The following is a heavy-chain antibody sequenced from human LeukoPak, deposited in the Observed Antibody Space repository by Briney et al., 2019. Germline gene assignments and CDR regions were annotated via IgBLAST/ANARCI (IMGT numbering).Heavy chain of an antibody. CDR3: ARVRTIGGYFDY. CDR1: GGSISSSNW. CDR2: IYHSGST. J-gene: IGHJ4*02. Sequence: PSETLSLTCAVSGGSISSSNWWSWVRQPPGQGLEWIGEIYHSGSTNYNPSLKSRVTISVDTSKNQFSLKLSSVTAADTAVYYCARVRTIGGYFDYWGQGTLVTVSS. V-gene: IGHV4-4*02. D-gene: IGHD1-26*01.